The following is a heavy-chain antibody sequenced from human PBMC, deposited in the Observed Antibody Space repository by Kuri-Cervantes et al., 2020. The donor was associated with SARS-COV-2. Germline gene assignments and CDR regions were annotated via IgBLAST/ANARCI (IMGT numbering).Heavy chain of an antibody. Sequence: GESLKISCAASGLTFSSYAMSWVRQAPGKGLEWVSAISGSGGSTYYADSVKGRFTISRDNSKNTLYLQMSSLRAEDTAVYYCAKDPIVVVITTYFDYWGQGTLVTVSS. V-gene: IGHV3-23*01. J-gene: IGHJ4*02. D-gene: IGHD3-22*01. CDR3: AKDPIVVVITTYFDY. CDR2: ISGSGGST. CDR1: GLTFSSYA.